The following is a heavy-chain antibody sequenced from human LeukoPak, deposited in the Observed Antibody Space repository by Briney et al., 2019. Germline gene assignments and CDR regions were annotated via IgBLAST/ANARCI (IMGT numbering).Heavy chain of an antibody. J-gene: IGHJ4*02. CDR3: AKDNYGDYLTSDY. Sequence: GGSLRLSCAASGFTFSTYSMNWVRQAPGKGLEWVSSISSGSSYIYYADSLKGRFTISRDNAKNSLYLQMNSLRAEDTAVYYCAKDNYGDYLTSDYWGQGTLVTVSS. CDR1: GFTFSTYS. CDR2: ISSGSSYI. V-gene: IGHV3-21*04. D-gene: IGHD4-17*01.